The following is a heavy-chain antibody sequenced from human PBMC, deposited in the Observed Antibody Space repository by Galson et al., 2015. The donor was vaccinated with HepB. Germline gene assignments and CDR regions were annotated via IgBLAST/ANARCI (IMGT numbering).Heavy chain of an antibody. CDR3: ARGEKYYDFWSGYPPYYYYYYMDV. J-gene: IGHJ6*03. V-gene: IGHV1-8*01. Sequence: SVKVSCKASGYTFTSYDINWVRQATGQGLEWMGWMNPNSGNTGYAQKFQGRVTMTRNTSISTAYMELRSLRSEDTAVYYCARGEKYYDFWSGYPPYYYYYYMDVWGKGTTVTVSS. D-gene: IGHD3-3*01. CDR2: MNPNSGNT. CDR1: GYTFTSYD.